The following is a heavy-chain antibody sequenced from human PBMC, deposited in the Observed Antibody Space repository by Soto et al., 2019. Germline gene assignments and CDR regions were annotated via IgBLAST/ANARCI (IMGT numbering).Heavy chain of an antibody. Sequence: SETLSLTCTVSGGSISSYYWSWIRQPPGKGLVWIGYIYYSGSTNYNPSLKSRVTISVDTSKNQFSLKLSSVTAADTAVYYCARHSPYYYDSSGYYYDGAFDIWGQGTMVTVSS. CDR3: ARHSPYYYDSSGYYYDGAFDI. CDR2: IYYSGST. J-gene: IGHJ3*02. CDR1: GGSISSYY. D-gene: IGHD3-22*01. V-gene: IGHV4-59*08.